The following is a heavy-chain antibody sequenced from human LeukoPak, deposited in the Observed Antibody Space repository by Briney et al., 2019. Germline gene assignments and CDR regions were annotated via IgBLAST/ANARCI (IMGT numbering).Heavy chain of an antibody. CDR3: AKDLGGYGDASDI. J-gene: IGHJ3*02. CDR2: ISGSGGST. D-gene: IGHD6-25*01. CDR1: GFTFSSYA. V-gene: IGHV3-23*01. Sequence: PGGSLRLSCAASGFTFSSYAMSWVRQAPGKGLEWVSAISGSGGSTYYADSVKGRFTISRDNSKNTLYLQMSSLRAEDTAVYYCAKDLGGYGDASDIWGQGTMVTVSS.